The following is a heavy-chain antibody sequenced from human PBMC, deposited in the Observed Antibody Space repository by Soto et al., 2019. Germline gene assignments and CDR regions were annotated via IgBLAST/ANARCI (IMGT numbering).Heavy chain of an antibody. CDR1: GYTFTSYA. J-gene: IGHJ5*02. V-gene: IGHV1-3*01. CDR2: INAGNGNT. D-gene: IGHD2-2*01. Sequence: ASVKVSCKASGYTFTSYAMHWVRQAPGQRLEWMGWINAGNGNTKYSQKFQGRVTITRDTSASTAYTELSSLRSEDTAVYHCARAPVVVPAAIFNWFDPWGQGTLVTVSS. CDR3: ARAPVVVPAAIFNWFDP.